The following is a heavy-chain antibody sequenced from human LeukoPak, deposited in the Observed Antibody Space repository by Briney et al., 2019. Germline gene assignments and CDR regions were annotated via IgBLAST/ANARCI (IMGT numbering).Heavy chain of an antibody. CDR3: ARDRVVVPAAFDY. V-gene: IGHV1-2*02. CDR1: GYTFTAYY. J-gene: IGHJ4*02. Sequence: ASVKVSCTASGYTFTAYYMRWVRQAPGQGLEWMGWINPNSGGTNYAQKFQGRVTMTRDTSISTAYMELSRLRSDDTAVYYCARDRVVVPAAFDYWGQGTLVTVSS. CDR2: INPNSGGT. D-gene: IGHD2-2*01.